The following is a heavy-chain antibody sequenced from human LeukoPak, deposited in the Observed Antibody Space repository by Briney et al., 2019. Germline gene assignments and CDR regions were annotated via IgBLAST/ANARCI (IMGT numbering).Heavy chain of an antibody. CDR3: ARELFGSGSCPDY. D-gene: IGHD3-10*01. J-gene: IGHJ4*02. V-gene: IGHV3-33*01. CDR2: TWYDGRNK. Sequence: GGSLRLSCAASGIPSNAIHWVRQAPGKGLDWVALTWYDGRNKYYANSVKGLFTISIDNYNNLVYIHMTSLRADDTAVYYCARELFGSGSCPDYWGQGTLVTVSS. CDR1: GIPSNA.